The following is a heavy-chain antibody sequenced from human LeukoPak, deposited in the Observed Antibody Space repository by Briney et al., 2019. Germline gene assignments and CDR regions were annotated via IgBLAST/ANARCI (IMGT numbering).Heavy chain of an antibody. D-gene: IGHD3-3*01. CDR2: VHLDGRT. CDR1: GFTFSAYE. J-gene: IGHJ4*02. CDR3: AREGGFYRPLDY. V-gene: IGHV4-34*10. Sequence: GSLRLSCVGSGFTFSAYEMNWVRQPPGEGLEWIGEVHLDGRTNYNPSLKSRLIMSVDLPENHISLKLTSVTAADTAVYYCAREGGFYRPLDYSGQGTLVTVSS.